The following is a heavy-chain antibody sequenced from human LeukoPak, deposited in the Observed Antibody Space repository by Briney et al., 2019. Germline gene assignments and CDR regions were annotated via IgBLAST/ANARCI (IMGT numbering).Heavy chain of an antibody. CDR1: GGSISSYY. J-gene: IGHJ4*02. V-gene: IGHV4-59*08. CDR2: IYYTGST. D-gene: IGHD6-13*01. Sequence: SETLSLTCTVSGGSISSYYWSWIRQPPGKGLDWIGYIYYTGSTKYNASLKSRVTISVDTSKNQFSLKVSSVTAADTAVYYCARLRPSIGAAGTFDYWGQGTLVTVSS. CDR3: ARLRPSIGAAGTFDY.